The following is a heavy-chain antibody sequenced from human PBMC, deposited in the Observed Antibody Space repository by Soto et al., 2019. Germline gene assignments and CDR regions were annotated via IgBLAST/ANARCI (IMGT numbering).Heavy chain of an antibody. V-gene: IGHV1-8*01. J-gene: IGHJ4*02. D-gene: IGHD4-4*01. CDR3: ARGSPADYSYYLDD. CDR2: MKTSSGNT. Sequence: QVQLVQSGAEVKKPGASVKVSCKASGYTFTRYDIHWLRQATGQGLEWMGWMKTSSGNTGYAPDFEGRVNMTSNTTTSTAYLELSSLRSEDTAVFYCARGSPADYSYYLDDWGQGTLVTVSS. CDR1: GYTFTRYD.